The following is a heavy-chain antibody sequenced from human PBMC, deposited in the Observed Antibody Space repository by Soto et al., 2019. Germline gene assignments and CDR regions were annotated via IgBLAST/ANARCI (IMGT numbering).Heavy chain of an antibody. V-gene: IGHV3-23*01. Sequence: GSLRLSCAASGFTFSSYAMSWVRQAPGKGLEWVSAISGSGGSTYYADSVKGRFTISRDNAKNSLYLQMNSLRDEDTAVYYCAREGGTYDFWSGSPYGMDVWGQGTTVTVSS. D-gene: IGHD3-3*01. CDR3: AREGGTYDFWSGSPYGMDV. J-gene: IGHJ6*02. CDR2: ISGSGGST. CDR1: GFTFSSYA.